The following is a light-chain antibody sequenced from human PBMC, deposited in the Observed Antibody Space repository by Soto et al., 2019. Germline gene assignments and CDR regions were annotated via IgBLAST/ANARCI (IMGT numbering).Light chain of an antibody. CDR3: SSYTGRSTRI. J-gene: IGLJ2*01. V-gene: IGLV2-14*01. Sequence: QSVLTQPASVSGSPGQSITISCTGTSSDVGDYNYVSWYQQHPGKAPKLMIYEVSNRPSGVSHRFSGSKSGNTASLTISGLQAEDEADYYCSSYTGRSTRIFGGGTKLTVL. CDR1: SSDVGDYNY. CDR2: EVS.